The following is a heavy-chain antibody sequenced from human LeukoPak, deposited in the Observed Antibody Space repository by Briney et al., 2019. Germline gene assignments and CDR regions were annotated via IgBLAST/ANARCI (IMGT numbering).Heavy chain of an antibody. CDR1: GYSISSGYY. D-gene: IGHD5-24*01. Sequence: SETLSLTCTVSGYSISSGYYWGWIRQPPGKGLEWIGSIYHSGSTYYNPSLKSRVTISVDRSKNQFSLKLSSVTAADTAVYYCASSDGYNRDAFDIWGQGTMVTVSS. CDR3: ASSDGYNRDAFDI. V-gene: IGHV4-38-2*02. CDR2: IYHSGST. J-gene: IGHJ3*02.